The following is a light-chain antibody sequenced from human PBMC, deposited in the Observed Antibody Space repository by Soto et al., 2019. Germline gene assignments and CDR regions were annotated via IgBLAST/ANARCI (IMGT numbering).Light chain of an antibody. CDR1: NIGTKS. V-gene: IGLV3-21*04. Sequence: SYELTQPPSVSVAPGETASITCEGDNIGTKSVHWYQQRPGQAPVMVISYDSARPSGIPERFSGSNSGSTATLTISGVEAGDEADFYCQVWDGASDRPVFGGGTKLTVL. CDR2: YDS. J-gene: IGLJ2*01. CDR3: QVWDGASDRPV.